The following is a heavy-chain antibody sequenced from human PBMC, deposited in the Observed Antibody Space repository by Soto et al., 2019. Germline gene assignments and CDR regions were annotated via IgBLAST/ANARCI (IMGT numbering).Heavy chain of an antibody. CDR3: ASGSSTSSSSLFDYYYGMDV. CDR2: IIPIFGTA. D-gene: IGHD2-2*01. CDR1: GGTFSSYA. J-gene: IGHJ6*02. Sequence: SVKVSCKTSGGTFSSYAIIWVRQAPGQGLEWMGGIIPIFGTANYAQKFQGRVTITADKSTSTAYMELSSLRSEDTAVYYCASGSSTSSSSLFDYYYGMDVWGQGTTVTVSS. V-gene: IGHV1-69*06.